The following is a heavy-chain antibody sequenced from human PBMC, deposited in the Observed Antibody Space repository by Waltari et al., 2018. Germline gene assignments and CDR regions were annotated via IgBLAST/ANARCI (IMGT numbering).Heavy chain of an antibody. CDR1: GGSFSTYA. Sequence: QVQLVQSGAELKKPGSSVKVSCKASGGSFSTYAITWVRPAPGQGLEWMGGIIPMFGTANYAQKIQDRVTIITDESMTTAYMERSSLTSEDTAVYYCARGGLYGQQLLESAFEIWGQGTKVTVSS. CDR3: ARGGLYGQQLLESAFEI. CDR2: IIPMFGTA. V-gene: IGHV1-69*05. J-gene: IGHJ3*02. D-gene: IGHD6-13*01.